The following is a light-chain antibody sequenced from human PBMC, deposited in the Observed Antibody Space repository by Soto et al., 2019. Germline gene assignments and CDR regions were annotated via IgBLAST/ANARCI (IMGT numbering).Light chain of an antibody. V-gene: IGKV1-33*01. CDR1: QDIGKY. J-gene: IGKJ3*01. CDR2: DAS. Sequence: DIQMTQSPPPLSASVGDRVTITCQASQDIGKYLNWHQQKPGKVPKLLISDASNLETGVSSRFSGSGSGRHFTFTISSLQPEDIATYYCQRYDILVFGFGLGAKLDIK. CDR3: QRYDILVFG.